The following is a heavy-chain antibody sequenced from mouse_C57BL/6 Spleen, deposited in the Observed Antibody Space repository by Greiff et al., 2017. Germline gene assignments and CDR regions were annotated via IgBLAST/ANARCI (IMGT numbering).Heavy chain of an antibody. CDR1: GYTFTDYN. D-gene: IGHD2-3*01. CDR2: INPNNGGT. V-gene: IGHV1-18*01. CDR3: ARPYDGYQAWFAY. Sequence: EVQLQESGPELVKPGASVKIPCKASGYTFTDYNMDWVKQSHGKSLEWIGDINPNNGGTIYNQKFKGKATLTVDKSSSTAYMELRSLTSEDTAVYYCARPYDGYQAWFAYWGQGTLVTVSA. J-gene: IGHJ3*01.